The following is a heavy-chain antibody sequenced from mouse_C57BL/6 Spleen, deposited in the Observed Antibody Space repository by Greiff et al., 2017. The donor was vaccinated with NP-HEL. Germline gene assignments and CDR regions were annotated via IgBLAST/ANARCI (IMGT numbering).Heavy chain of an antibody. CDR3: AKAEPYYAMGY. CDR1: GYAFSSSW. J-gene: IGHJ4*01. Sequence: QVQLQQSGPELVKPGASVKLSCKASGYAFSSSWMNWVKQRPGKGLEWIGRIYPGDGDTNYTGKFKGKATLTADKSSSTAYMQLSSLTSEDSAVYFCAKAEPYYAMGYWGQGTSVTVSS. V-gene: IGHV1-82*01. CDR2: IYPGDGDT.